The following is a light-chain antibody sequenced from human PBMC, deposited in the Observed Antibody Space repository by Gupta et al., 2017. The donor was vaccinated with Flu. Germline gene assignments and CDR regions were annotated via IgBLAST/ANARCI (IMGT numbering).Light chain of an antibody. CDR1: QSISSW. Sequence: PSTLSASVGDSVTITFRASQSISSWLAWYLQKPGKAPKLLIYKASNLQNGVPSRFSGRGSGTEFTLTISSLQPDDFATYYCQHDNSYSWTFGQGTKVEI. V-gene: IGKV1-5*03. CDR2: KAS. CDR3: QHDNSYSWT. J-gene: IGKJ1*01.